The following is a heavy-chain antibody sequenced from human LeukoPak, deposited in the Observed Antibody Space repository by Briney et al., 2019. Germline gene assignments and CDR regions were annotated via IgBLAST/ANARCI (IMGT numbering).Heavy chain of an antibody. CDR3: ARMAMDPAMVTNFFDL. V-gene: IGHV1-46*01. J-gene: IGHJ4*02. D-gene: IGHD5-18*01. Sequence: GASVKVSCKASGYTFTDYYMYWVRQGPGQGPECMGVIHPSGGGTTYAQKFQGRVTLTKDTATSTVYIELSSLRSDDTAVYYCARMAMDPAMVTNFFDLWGQGTLLIVS. CDR1: GYTFTDYY. CDR2: IHPSGGGT.